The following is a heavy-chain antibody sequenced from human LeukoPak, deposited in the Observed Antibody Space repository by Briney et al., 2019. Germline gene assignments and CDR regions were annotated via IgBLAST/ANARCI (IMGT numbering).Heavy chain of an antibody. D-gene: IGHD3-22*01. V-gene: IGHV3-21*01. CDR2: VNTVSSYI. CDR3: ARLRRNSDRSDFFYYYDH. J-gene: IGHJ4*02. Sequence: RAGGSLRLSCAASGFTFSDYSMNWVRQAPGKGLEWVASVNTVSSYIYYADSVRGRFTISRDNAKNSLFLQMNSLRAEDTAVYYCARLRRNSDRSDFFYYYDHWGQGTLVTVSS. CDR1: GFTFSDYS.